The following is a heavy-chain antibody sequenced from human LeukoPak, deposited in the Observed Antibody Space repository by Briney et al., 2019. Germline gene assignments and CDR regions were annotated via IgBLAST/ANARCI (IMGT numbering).Heavy chain of an antibody. CDR2: IKQDGSEK. Sequence: PGGSLRLSCAASGFTFSSYWMSWVRQAPGKGLEWVANIKQDGSEKYYVDSVKGRFTISRDNAKNSLYLQMNSLRAEDTAVYYCARAEKARGYSYGYEYYYYYMDVWGKGTTVTVSS. CDR3: ARAEKARGYSYGYEYYYYYMDV. CDR1: GFTFSSYW. J-gene: IGHJ6*03. V-gene: IGHV3-7*01. D-gene: IGHD5-18*01.